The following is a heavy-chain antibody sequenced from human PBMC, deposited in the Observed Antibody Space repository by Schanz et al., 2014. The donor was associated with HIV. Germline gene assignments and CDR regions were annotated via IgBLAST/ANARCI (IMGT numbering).Heavy chain of an antibody. V-gene: IGHV3-9*01. CDR1: GFTFDDYA. Sequence: VQLVESGGGVVQPGGSLRLSCAASGFTFDDYAMHWVRQAPGKGLEWVSGITWTGKNIYYADFVKGRFTVSRDNAKNSLYMQMNSLRGDDTALYYCAKAYSTSRPYSMDIWGQGTTVTVSS. CDR2: ITWTGKNI. CDR3: AKAYSTSRPYSMDI. D-gene: IGHD6-6*01. J-gene: IGHJ6*02.